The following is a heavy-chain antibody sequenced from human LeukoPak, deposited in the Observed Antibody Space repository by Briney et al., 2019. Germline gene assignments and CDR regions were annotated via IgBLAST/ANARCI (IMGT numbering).Heavy chain of an antibody. J-gene: IGHJ5*02. CDR2: INSSGGST. Sequence: GGSLRLSCAASGFNFTNYAMNWVRQAPGRGLEWVSLINSSGGSTYYAGSVKGRFTISRDNSKNTLYLQMNSLRAEDTAIYYCAKDGPTAIPSWFDPWGQGTLVTVSS. V-gene: IGHV3-23*01. CDR3: AKDGPTAIPSWFDP. D-gene: IGHD2-21*02. CDR1: GFNFTNYA.